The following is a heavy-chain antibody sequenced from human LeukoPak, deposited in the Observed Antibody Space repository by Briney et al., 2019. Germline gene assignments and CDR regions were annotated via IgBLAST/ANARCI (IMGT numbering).Heavy chain of an antibody. V-gene: IGHV3-21*01. D-gene: IGHD4-23*01. CDR1: GFIFSDYS. J-gene: IGHJ3*02. Sequence: GGSLRLSCAASGFIFSDYSMNWVRQAPGKGLEWVSSISSDSGYIYYADSVRGRFTVSRDNAKSSLFLQMNSLRDDDTAVYYCAKGHRRNSSRLSDAFDIWGQGTMVTVSS. CDR3: AKGHRRNSSRLSDAFDI. CDR2: ISSDSGYI.